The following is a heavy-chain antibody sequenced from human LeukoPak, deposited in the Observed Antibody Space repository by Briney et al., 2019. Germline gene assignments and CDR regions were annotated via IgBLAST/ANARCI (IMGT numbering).Heavy chain of an antibody. CDR2: IYTSGSI. J-gene: IGHJ4*02. D-gene: IGHD3-22*01. CDR1: GGSIRNYF. Sequence: PSETLSLTCSVSGGSIRNYFWSWIRQPAGKGLEWIGRIYTSGSIDYNPSLRSRVTMSVDTSRNQFSLKLTSVTAADTAVYYCARESKSYDGSGFYHDYWGQGTLVAVSS. CDR3: ARESKSYDGSGFYHDY. V-gene: IGHV4-4*07.